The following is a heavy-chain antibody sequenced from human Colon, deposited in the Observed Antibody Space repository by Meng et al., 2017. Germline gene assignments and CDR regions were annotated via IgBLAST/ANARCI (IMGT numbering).Heavy chain of an antibody. D-gene: IGHD3-10*01. J-gene: IGHJ4*02. V-gene: IGHV3-49*04. CDR2: IRGKAYGGTT. CDR1: GFTFGVYA. CDR3: TGGSGSYLGVY. Sequence: GGSLRLSCKTSGFTFGVYAINWVRQAPGKGLEWVGFIRGKAYGGTTEYAVSVKGRITISRDASKSIAYMQMNSLKTDDTAGYYCTGGSGSYLGVYWGQGTLVTVSS.